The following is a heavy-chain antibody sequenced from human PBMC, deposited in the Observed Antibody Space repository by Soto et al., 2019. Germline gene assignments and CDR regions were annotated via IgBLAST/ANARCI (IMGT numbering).Heavy chain of an antibody. D-gene: IGHD3-22*01. CDR2: IKSKTDGGTT. Sequence: GGSRRRSWAASGFTFSKALMSGVGQAPGKGLGWVGHIKSKTDGGTTDYAAPVKGRFTISRDDSKNTLYLQMNSLKTEDTAVYYCWYYYDSSGYYSNDAFDIWGQGTMVTVSS. CDR3: WYYYDSSGYYSNDAFDI. V-gene: IGHV3-15*01. CDR1: GFTFSKAL. J-gene: IGHJ3*02.